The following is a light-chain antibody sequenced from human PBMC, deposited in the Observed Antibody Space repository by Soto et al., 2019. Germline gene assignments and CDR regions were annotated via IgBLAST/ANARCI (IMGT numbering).Light chain of an antibody. CDR2: GNS. CDR1: SSYIGAGYD. J-gene: IGLJ3*02. Sequence: QSVLTQPPSVSGAPGQRVTISCTGSSSYIGAGYDVHWYQQLPGTAPKLLIYGNSNRPSGVPDRFSGSKSGTSASLAITGLQADDEADYYCQSYDSSLSGSVFGGGTKLTVL. CDR3: QSYDSSLSGSV. V-gene: IGLV1-40*01.